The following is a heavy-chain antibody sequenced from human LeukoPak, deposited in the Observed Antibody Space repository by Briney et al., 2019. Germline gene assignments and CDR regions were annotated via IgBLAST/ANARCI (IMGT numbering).Heavy chain of an antibody. CDR3: AKSLLWFGELLNPFDY. J-gene: IGHJ4*02. D-gene: IGHD3-10*01. Sequence: QPGGSLRLSCAASGFTFSSYAMSWVRQAPGKGLEWVSAISGSGGSTYYADSVKGRFTISRDNSKNTLYLQMNSLRAEDTAVYYCAKSLLWFGELLNPFDYWGQGTLVTVSS. CDR1: GFTFSSYA. V-gene: IGHV3-23*01. CDR2: ISGSGGST.